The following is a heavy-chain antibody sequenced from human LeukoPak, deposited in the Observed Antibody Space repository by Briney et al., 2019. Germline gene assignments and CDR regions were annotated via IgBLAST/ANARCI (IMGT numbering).Heavy chain of an antibody. CDR1: GFTFSSYA. CDR2: ISGSDFTT. V-gene: IGHV3-23*01. D-gene: IGHD2-15*01. CDR3: ARVLRYCSGGNCYSGGLGYMDV. Sequence: QPGGSLRLSCAASGFTFSSYAMSWVRQAPGKGLEWVSAISGSDFTTYYADSVKGRFTISRDNSKNTLYLQVNSLRAEDTAVYYCARVLRYCSGGNCYSGGLGYMDVWGKGTTVTISS. J-gene: IGHJ6*03.